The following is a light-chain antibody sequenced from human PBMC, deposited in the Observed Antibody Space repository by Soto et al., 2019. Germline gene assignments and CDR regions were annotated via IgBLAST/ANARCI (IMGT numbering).Light chain of an antibody. CDR2: LEGGGTY. V-gene: IGLV4-60*03. CDR1: GGHSSYI. Sequence: QSVLPQSSSASASLGSSVKPTCTLSGGHSSYIIAWQQQQPGKAPRYLMKLEGGGTYNKGSGVPDRFSGSSSGADRYLTISNLQSEDEADYYCETWDTKTRLFGGGTKLTVL. J-gene: IGLJ3*02. CDR3: ETWDTKTRL.